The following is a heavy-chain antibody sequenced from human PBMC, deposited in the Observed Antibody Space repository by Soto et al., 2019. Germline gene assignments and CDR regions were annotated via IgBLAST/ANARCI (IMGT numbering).Heavy chain of an antibody. D-gene: IGHD4-17*01. J-gene: IGHJ4*02. Sequence: LSLSCAVSGGSISSGGYSWSWIRQPPGKGLEWIGYIYHSGSTYYNPSLKSRVTISLDRSKKQFSLKLSSVTAAETAVYYCARGMTTVTTLDYWGQGTLVTVSS. CDR3: ARGMTTVTTLDY. CDR1: GGSISSGGYS. CDR2: IYHSGST. V-gene: IGHV4-30-2*01.